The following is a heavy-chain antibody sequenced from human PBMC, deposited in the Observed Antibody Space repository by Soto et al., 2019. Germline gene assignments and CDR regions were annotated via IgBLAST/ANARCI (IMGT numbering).Heavy chain of an antibody. CDR2: INSDGSST. J-gene: IGHJ4*02. CDR3: ARESREVVPAAIDY. D-gene: IGHD2-2*01. CDR1: GFTFSSYW. V-gene: IGHV3-74*01. Sequence: GGSLRLSCAASGFTFSSYWIHWVRQAPGKGLVWVSRINSDGSSTTYADSVKGRFTISRDNAKNTLYLQMTSLRAEDTAVYYCARESREVVPAAIDYWGQGTLVTVSS.